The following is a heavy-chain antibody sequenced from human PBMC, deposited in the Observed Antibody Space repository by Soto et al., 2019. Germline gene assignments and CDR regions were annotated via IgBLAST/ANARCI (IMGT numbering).Heavy chain of an antibody. J-gene: IGHJ6*02. CDR2: IDWDDDK. D-gene: IGHD5-18*01. CDR3: ARIRAYSYGPNYYYYYGMDV. CDR1: GFSLSASGMC. Sequence: SGPTLVNPTQTLTLTCTFSGFSLSASGMCVSWIRQPPGKALEWLALIDWDDDKYYSTSLKTRLTISKDTSKNQVVLTMTNMDPVDTATYYCARIRAYSYGPNYYYYYGMDVWGQGTTVTVSS. V-gene: IGHV2-70*01.